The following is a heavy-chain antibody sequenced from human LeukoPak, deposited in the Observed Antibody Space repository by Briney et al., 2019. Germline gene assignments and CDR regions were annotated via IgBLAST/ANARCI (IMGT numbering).Heavy chain of an antibody. Sequence: GALVKVSCKASGGTFSSYAISGVGQAPGQGLEWMGRIIPIFGTANYAQKFQGRVTITTDESTSTAYMELSSLRSEDTAVYYCARDDQHLDTMTAFDIWGQGTMVTVSS. CDR1: GGTFSSYA. CDR2: IIPIFGTA. V-gene: IGHV1-69*05. D-gene: IGHD3-22*01. CDR3: ARDDQHLDTMTAFDI. J-gene: IGHJ3*02.